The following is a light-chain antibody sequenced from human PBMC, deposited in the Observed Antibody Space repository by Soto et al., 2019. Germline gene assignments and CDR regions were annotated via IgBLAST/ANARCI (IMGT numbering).Light chain of an antibody. J-gene: IGKJ1*01. CDR3: QQYGSSLWT. V-gene: IGKV3-20*01. CDR1: QSVSSN. Sequence: IVMTQAPATLSVSPWERATLSCSSIQSVSSNLSWYQQKPGQSPSLLLDGASSRATGIPDRFSGSGSGTDFTLTISRLEPEDFAVYYCQQYGSSLWTFGQGTKVDIK. CDR2: GAS.